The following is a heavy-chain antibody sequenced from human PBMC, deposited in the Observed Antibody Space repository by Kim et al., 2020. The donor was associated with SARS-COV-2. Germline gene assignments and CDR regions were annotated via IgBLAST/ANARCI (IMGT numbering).Heavy chain of an antibody. D-gene: IGHD6-19*01. J-gene: IGHJ4*02. V-gene: IGHV1-46*01. CDR2: INPSGGST. CDR3: AREGGVIAVAGKHFDS. CDR1: GYTFTSYY. Sequence: ASVKVSCKASGYTFTSYYMHWVRQAPGQGLEWMGAINPSGGSTDYAQKFQGRVTMTRDTSTSTLHMELSSLRSDDTAVYYCAREGGVIAVAGKHFDSWGQGTLVTVSS.